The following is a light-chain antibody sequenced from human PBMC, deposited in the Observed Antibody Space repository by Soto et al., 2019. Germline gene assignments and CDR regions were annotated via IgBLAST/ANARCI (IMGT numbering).Light chain of an antibody. CDR2: AAS. V-gene: IGKV1-39*01. Sequence: EIQMTQTPSSLSASVGDRVTITCRASQSISTYLNWYQQKPGKAPNLLIYAASTLQSGVPSRFSGSGSGTDFTLTISGLQPDDFATYYCQQSYSTPLTFGGRSK. J-gene: IGKJ4*01. CDR1: QSISTY. CDR3: QQSYSTPLT.